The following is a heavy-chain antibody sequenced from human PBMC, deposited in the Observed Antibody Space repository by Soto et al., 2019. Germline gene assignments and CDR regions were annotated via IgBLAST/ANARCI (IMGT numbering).Heavy chain of an antibody. CDR1: GFTFSSYG. CDR3: ARDWTDYGDYGGWDHYYGMDV. D-gene: IGHD4-17*01. Sequence: GGSLRLSCAASGFTFSSYGMHWVRQAPGKGLEWVAVIWYDGSNKYYADSVKGRFTISRDNSKNTLYLQMNSLRAEDTAVYYCARDWTDYGDYGGWDHYYGMDVWGQGTTVTVSS. J-gene: IGHJ6*02. V-gene: IGHV3-33*01. CDR2: IWYDGSNK.